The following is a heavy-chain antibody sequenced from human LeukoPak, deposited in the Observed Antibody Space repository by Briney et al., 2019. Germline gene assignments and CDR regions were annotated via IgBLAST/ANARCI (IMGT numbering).Heavy chain of an antibody. D-gene: IGHD6-13*01. CDR1: GGSISSYY. CDR2: IYYSGST. J-gene: IGHJ3*02. CDR3: ARPSWGAFDI. Sequence: SETLSLTCTVSGGSISSYYWSWIRQPPGKGLEWNGYIYYSGSTNYNPSLKSRVTISVDTSKNQFSLKLSSVTAAYTAVYYCARPSWGAFDIWGQGTMVTVSS. V-gene: IGHV4-59*08.